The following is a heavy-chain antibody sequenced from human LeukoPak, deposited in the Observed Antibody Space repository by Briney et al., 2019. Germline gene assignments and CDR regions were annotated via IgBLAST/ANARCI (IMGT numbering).Heavy chain of an antibody. Sequence: GGSLRLSCAASGFTFSSYSMNWVRQAPGKGLEWVSSISSSSSTIYYADSVKGRFTISRDNAKNSLYLQMNSLRAEDTAVYYCARDKLYSSGTIDYWGQGTLVTVSS. CDR1: GFTFSSYS. CDR2: ISSSSSTI. V-gene: IGHV3-48*04. J-gene: IGHJ4*02. D-gene: IGHD6-19*01. CDR3: ARDKLYSSGTIDY.